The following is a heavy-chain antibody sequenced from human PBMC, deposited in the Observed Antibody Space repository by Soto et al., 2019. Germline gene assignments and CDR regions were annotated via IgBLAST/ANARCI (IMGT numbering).Heavy chain of an antibody. CDR1: GFTFSSYS. V-gene: IGHV3-66*01. CDR3: ARAPFPRGTDV. Sequence: PGGSLRLSCAASGFTFSSYSMNWVRQAPGKGLEWVSVIYSGGSTYYADSIKGRFTISRDNSKNTLYLQMNSLRAEDTAVYYCARAPFPRGTDVWGQGTRVTVSS. J-gene: IGHJ6*02. CDR2: IYSGGST.